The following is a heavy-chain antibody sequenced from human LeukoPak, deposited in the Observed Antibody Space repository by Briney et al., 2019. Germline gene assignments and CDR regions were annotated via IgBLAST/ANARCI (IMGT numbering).Heavy chain of an antibody. V-gene: IGHV1-46*01. CDR3: ARASLAAAGYNWFDP. Sequence: ASVKVSCKASGYTFTSYYMHWVRQAPGQGLEWMGLINPSGGSTSYAQKFQGRVTMTRDTSTSTVYMELSSLRSEDTAVYYCARASLAAAGYNWFDPWGQGTLVTVSS. CDR2: INPSGGST. CDR1: GYTFTSYY. J-gene: IGHJ5*02. D-gene: IGHD6-13*01.